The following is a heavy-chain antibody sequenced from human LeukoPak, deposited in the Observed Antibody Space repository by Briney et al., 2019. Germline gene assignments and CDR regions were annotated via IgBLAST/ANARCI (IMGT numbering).Heavy chain of an antibody. D-gene: IGHD3-10*02. J-gene: IGHJ6*04. CDR2: LSSGSSYM. V-gene: IGHV3-21*01. CDR1: GFTFSSYS. CDR3: AELGITMIGGV. Sequence: GGSLRLSCAASGFTFSSYSMNWVRQAPGKGLEWVSSLSSGSSYMYYADSVKGRFTISRDNAKNSLYLQVNSLRAEDTAVYYCAELGITMIGGVWGKGTTVTISS.